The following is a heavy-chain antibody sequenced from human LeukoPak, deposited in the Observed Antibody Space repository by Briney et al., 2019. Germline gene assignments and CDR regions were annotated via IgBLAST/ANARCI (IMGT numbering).Heavy chain of an antibody. V-gene: IGHV5-51*04. CDR1: GYSFTNYW. J-gene: IGHJ4*02. CDR2: IYPGDSGT. D-gene: IGHD7-27*01. CDR3: ARGERGNWGLYYFDY. Sequence: GESLKISCQGSGYSFTNYWIGWVRQMPGKGLEWMGIIYPGDSGTRYSPSFQGQVTISADKPISTAYLQWSSLKASDTAMYYCARGERGNWGLYYFDYWGQGTLVTVSS.